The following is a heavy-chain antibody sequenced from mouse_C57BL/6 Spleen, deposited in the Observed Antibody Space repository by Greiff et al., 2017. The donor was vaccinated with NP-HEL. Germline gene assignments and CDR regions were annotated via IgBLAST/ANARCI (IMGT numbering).Heavy chain of an antibody. CDR1: GYTFTSYW. J-gene: IGHJ4*01. Sequence: VQLQQPGAELVKPGASVKMSCKASGYTFTSYWITWVKQRPGQGLEWIGDIYPGSGSTNYNEKFKSKATLTVDTSSSTAYMQLSSLTSEDSAVYYGAREGMVTTNAMDYWGQGTSVTVSS. D-gene: IGHD2-2*01. V-gene: IGHV1-55*01. CDR2: IYPGSGST. CDR3: AREGMVTTNAMDY.